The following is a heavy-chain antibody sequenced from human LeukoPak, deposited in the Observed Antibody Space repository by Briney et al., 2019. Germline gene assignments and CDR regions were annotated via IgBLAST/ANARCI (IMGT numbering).Heavy chain of an antibody. CDR1: GGSISSSSYY. D-gene: IGHD2-2*01. Sequence: SETLSLTCTVSGGSISSSSYYWRWIRQPPGKGLEWIGYIYYSGSTNYNPSLKSRVTISVDTSKNQFSLKLSSVTAADTAVYYCARGSRVYGMDVWGQGTTVTVSS. CDR2: IYYSGST. CDR3: ARGSRVYGMDV. V-gene: IGHV4-61*01. J-gene: IGHJ6*02.